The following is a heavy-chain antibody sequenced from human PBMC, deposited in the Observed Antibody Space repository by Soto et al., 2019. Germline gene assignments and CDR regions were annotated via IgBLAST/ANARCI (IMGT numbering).Heavy chain of an antibody. CDR2: IYYSGST. CDR1: GGSISGSNYF. J-gene: IGHJ5*02. Sequence: SETLSLTCSVSGGSISGSNYFWIWVREPPGKGLEWIGSIYYSGSTYYNPSLRSRVTISVDTSKNQFSLKLSSVTAADTAVFYCARHYSSGSRNWFDPWGQGTLVTVSS. D-gene: IGHD6-19*01. CDR3: ARHYSSGSRNWFDP. V-gene: IGHV4-39*01.